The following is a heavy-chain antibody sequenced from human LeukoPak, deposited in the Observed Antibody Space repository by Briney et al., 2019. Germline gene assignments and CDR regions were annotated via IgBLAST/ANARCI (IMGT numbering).Heavy chain of an antibody. Sequence: PGGSLRLSCAASGFTFRNFWMTWVRQAPGKGLEWVANVKQDGSEKSCVDSVKGRFTISRDNPKNSLYLQMNSLRVEETAVYYCARGRGDSSSWYFDYWGQGTLVTVSS. CDR3: ARGRGDSSSWYFDY. V-gene: IGHV3-7*01. CDR2: VKQDGSEK. CDR1: GFTFRNFW. D-gene: IGHD6-13*01. J-gene: IGHJ4*02.